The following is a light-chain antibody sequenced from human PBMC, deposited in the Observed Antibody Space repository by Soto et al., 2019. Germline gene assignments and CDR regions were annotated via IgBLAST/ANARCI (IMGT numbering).Light chain of an antibody. CDR3: SSYTTSSTRV. V-gene: IGLV2-14*01. Sequence: QSALTQPASVSGSPGQSSAISFSGSSSDLGIYNYVSWYQQHPGKVPKLIIFEVTNRPSGVSNRFSGSKSGNTASLTISGLQAEDEADYYCSSYTTSSTRVFGTGTKVTVL. CDR2: EVT. CDR1: SSDLGIYNY. J-gene: IGLJ1*01.